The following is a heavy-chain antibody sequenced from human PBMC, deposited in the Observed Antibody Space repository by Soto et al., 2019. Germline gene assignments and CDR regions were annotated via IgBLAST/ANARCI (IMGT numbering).Heavy chain of an antibody. V-gene: IGHV4-30-2*01. CDR1: GGSISSGGYS. CDR3: ARMGDVPYYYHGMDV. CDR2: IYHSGST. D-gene: IGHD3-16*01. J-gene: IGHJ6*02. Sequence: SETLSLTCAVSGGSISSGGYSWSWIRQPPGKGLEWIGYIYHSGSTYYNPSLKSRVTISVDRSKNQFSLKLSSVTAADTAVYYCARMGDVPYYYHGMDVWGQGTTVTVSS.